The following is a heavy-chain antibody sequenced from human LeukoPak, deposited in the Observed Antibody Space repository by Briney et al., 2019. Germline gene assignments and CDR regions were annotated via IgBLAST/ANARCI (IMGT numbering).Heavy chain of an antibody. D-gene: IGHD6-6*01. CDR1: GFTFSSYW. CDR2: IKEDGSEK. Sequence: GGSLRLSCAASGFTFSSYWMSWIRQAPGKGLEWVANIKEDGSEKYYVDSVKGRLTISRDNAKNSLSLQMNSLRAEDTAVYYCARGGSSSLVYWGQGTLVTVSS. J-gene: IGHJ4*02. V-gene: IGHV3-7*05. CDR3: ARGGSSSLVY.